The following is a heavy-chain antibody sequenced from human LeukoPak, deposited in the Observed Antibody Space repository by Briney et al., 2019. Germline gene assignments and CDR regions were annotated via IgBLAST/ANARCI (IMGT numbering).Heavy chain of an antibody. J-gene: IGHJ6*02. V-gene: IGHV4-34*01. D-gene: IGHD2-15*01. CDR1: GGSISSYY. CDR3: ARLRVVVAAIHYYYYYGMDV. Sequence: SETLSLTCTVSGGSISSYYWSWIRQPPGKGLEWIGEINHSGSTNYNPSLKSRVTISVDTSKNQFSLKLSSVTAADTAVYYCARLRVVVAAIHYYYYYGMDVWGQGTTVTVSS. CDR2: INHSGST.